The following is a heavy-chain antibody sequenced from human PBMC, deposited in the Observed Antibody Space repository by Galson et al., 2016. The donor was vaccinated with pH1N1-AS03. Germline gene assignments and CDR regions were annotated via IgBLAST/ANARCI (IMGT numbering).Heavy chain of an antibody. CDR2: IYGGGDT. V-gene: IGHV3-53*01. Sequence: SLRLSCAASGFTINNNYMSWVRQAPGKGLEWVSVIYGGGDTFYADSVQGRFTISRDNSKNTVYRQMNSLRVEDTAVYYCAREPWGSTQGEYWGQGTLVTVAS. D-gene: IGHD3-16*01. J-gene: IGHJ4*02. CDR1: GFTINNNY. CDR3: AREPWGSTQGEY.